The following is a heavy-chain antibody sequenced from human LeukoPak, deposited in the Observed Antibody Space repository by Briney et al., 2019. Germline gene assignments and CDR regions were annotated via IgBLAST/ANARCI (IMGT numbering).Heavy chain of an antibody. Sequence: GGSLRLSCAASGFTLSSYAMNWVRQAPGKGLEWVSAISGSGVTTHYADSVKGRFTISRDNSKNTLYLQMNTLSAEDTAVYYCAKDCGGDCSYYYGMDVWGQGTTVTVSS. D-gene: IGHD2-21*02. V-gene: IGHV3-23*01. CDR1: GFTLSSYA. J-gene: IGHJ6*02. CDR2: ISGSGVTT. CDR3: AKDCGGDCSYYYGMDV.